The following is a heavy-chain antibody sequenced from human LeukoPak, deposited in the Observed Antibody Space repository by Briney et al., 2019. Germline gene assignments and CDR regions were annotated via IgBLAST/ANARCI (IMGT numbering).Heavy chain of an antibody. CDR2: ISGHGGNT. D-gene: IGHD3-22*01. V-gene: IGHV3-43*02. CDR3: ARANYYDISGYDY. CDR1: GFTFDDFA. Sequence: QPGGSLRLSCAASGFTFDDFAMHWVRQAPGKGLEWVSLISGHGGNTYYADSVKGRFTISRDNAKNSLYLQMNSLRAEDTAVYYCARANYYDISGYDYWGQGTLVTVSA. J-gene: IGHJ4*02.